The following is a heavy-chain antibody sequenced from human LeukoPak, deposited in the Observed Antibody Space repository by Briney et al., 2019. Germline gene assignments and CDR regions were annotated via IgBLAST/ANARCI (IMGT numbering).Heavy chain of an antibody. J-gene: IGHJ4*02. CDR1: GGSISSYY. CDR3: ARSYYYGSGSYYNAWFY. CDR2: INHSGST. Sequence: SETLSLTCTVSGGSISSYYWSWIRQPPGKGLEWIGEINHSGSTNYNPSLKSRVTISVDTSKNQFSLKLSSVTAADTAVYYCARSYYYGSGSYYNAWFYWGQGTLVTVSS. D-gene: IGHD3-10*01. V-gene: IGHV4-34*01.